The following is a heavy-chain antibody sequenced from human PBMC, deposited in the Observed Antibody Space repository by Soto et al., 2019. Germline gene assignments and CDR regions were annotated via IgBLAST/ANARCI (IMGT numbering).Heavy chain of an antibody. CDR3: ARRLNLGSFDH. D-gene: IGHD3-10*01. CDR2: AYYSGNV. V-gene: IGHV4-59*01. CDR1: GVSLTGYN. J-gene: IGHJ5*02. Sequence: QVHLEESGPGLVKPSETLSLTCNVSGVSLTGYNWNWIRQPPGKTLEWIGFAYYSGNVLYNPSFKGRASITVDRSKNQFSLRLTSVTAADTAVSYCARRLNLGSFDHWGQGTLVTVSS.